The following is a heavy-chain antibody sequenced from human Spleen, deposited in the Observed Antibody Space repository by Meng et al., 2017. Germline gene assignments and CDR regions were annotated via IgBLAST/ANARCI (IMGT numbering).Heavy chain of an antibody. V-gene: IGHV3-30*07. CDR3: ARNDYYDSSGYYYLGPNAFDI. CDR2: ISYDGSNK. J-gene: IGHJ3*02. CDR1: GFTFSSYA. D-gene: IGHD3-22*01. Sequence: GESLKISCAASGFTFSSYAMHWVRQAPGKGLEWVAVISYDGSNKYYADSVKGRFTISRDNAKNSLYLQMNSLRAEDTAVYYCARNDYYDSSGYYYLGPNAFDIWGQGTMVTVSS.